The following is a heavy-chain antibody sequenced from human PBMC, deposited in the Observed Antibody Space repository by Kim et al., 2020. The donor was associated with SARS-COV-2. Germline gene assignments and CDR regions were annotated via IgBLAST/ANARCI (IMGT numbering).Heavy chain of an antibody. D-gene: IGHD3-10*01. CDR3: ARDWYYHVSGSYWGYDY. Sequence: GGSLRLSCAASGFTFSSYSMNWVRQAPGKGLEWVSYISSRSSTIYNADAAKGRCTITRASDKNEQSLHMNSQRVKNTDADVCARDWYYHVSGSYWGYDY. J-gene: IGHJ6*01. CDR2: ISSRSSTI. V-gene: IGHV3-48*01. CDR1: GFTFSSYS.